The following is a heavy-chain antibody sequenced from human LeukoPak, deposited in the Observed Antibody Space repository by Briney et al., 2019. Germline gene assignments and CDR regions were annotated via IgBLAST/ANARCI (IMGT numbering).Heavy chain of an antibody. CDR3: ARVIAVPGTPYDYYYMDV. Sequence: GGSLRLSCAASGFTFSSYWMSWVRQAPGKGLEWVANIKQDGSEKYYVDSVKDRFTISRDNAKNSLYLRMSSLRVEDTAVYSCARVIAVPGTPYDYYYMDVWGKGTTVTVSS. D-gene: IGHD6-19*01. V-gene: IGHV3-7*01. CDR1: GFTFSSYW. CDR2: IKQDGSEK. J-gene: IGHJ6*03.